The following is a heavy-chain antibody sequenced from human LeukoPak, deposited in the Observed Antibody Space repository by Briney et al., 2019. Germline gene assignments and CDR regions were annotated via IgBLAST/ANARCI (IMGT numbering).Heavy chain of an antibody. CDR1: GYTFTGYY. CDR2: INPNSGGT. D-gene: IGHD4-23*01. J-gene: IGHJ4*02. V-gene: IGHV1-2*02. CDR3: ARVDCKQGYYGGNSDADY. Sequence: ASVKVSCKASGYTFTGYYMHWVRQAPGQGLEWMGWINPNSGGTNYAQKFQGRVTMTRDTSISTAYMELSRLRSDDTAVYYCARVDCKQGYYGGNSDADYWGQGTLVTVSS.